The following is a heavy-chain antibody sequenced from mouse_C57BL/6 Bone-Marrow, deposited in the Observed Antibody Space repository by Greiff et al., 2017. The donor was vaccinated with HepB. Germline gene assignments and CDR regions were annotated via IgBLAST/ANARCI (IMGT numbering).Heavy chain of an antibody. Sequence: QVQLQQPGAELVMPGASVKLSCKASGYTFTSYWMHWVKQRPGQGLEWIGEIDPSDSYTNYNQKFKGKSTLTVDKSSSTAYMQLSSLTSEDSAVYYCALWLRRLVPYWGQGTLVTVSA. V-gene: IGHV1-69*01. CDR2: IDPSDSYT. CDR3: ALWLRRLVPY. CDR1: GYTFTSYW. D-gene: IGHD2-2*01. J-gene: IGHJ3*01.